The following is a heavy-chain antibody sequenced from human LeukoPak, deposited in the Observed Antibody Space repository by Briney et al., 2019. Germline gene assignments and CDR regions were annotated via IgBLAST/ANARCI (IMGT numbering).Heavy chain of an antibody. CDR3: ARGLGPIAMFDP. CDR2: MNPNSGNT. J-gene: IGHJ5*02. CDR1: GYTFTSYD. Sequence: VASVKVSCKASGYTFTSYDINWVRQATGQGLEWMGWMNPNSGNTGYAQKFQGRVTMTRNTSISTAYMELSSLRSEDTAVYYCARGLGPIAMFDPWGQGTLVTVSS. D-gene: IGHD6-6*01. V-gene: IGHV1-8*01.